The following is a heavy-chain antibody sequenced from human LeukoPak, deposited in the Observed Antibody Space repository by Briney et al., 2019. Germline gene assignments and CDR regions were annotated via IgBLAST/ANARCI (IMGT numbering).Heavy chain of an antibody. CDR1: GFTFSYYW. CDR2: IRTDGTST. V-gene: IGHV3-74*01. CDR3: ARDRFCTTDRCSDY. D-gene: IGHD2-8*01. J-gene: IGHJ4*02. Sequence: GGSLRLSCAASGFTFSYYWMHWVRQAPGKGLVWVARIRTDGTSTSYADSVKGRFTISRDNAKNTLYLQMNSLRVEDTAVYYCARDRFCTTDRCSDYWGQGTLVTVSS.